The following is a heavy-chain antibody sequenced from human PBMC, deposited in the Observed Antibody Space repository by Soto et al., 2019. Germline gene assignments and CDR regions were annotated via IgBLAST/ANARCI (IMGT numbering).Heavy chain of an antibody. J-gene: IGHJ2*01. CDR2: ISGSGGST. D-gene: IGHD3-10*02. CDR3: SFFQAEDGIRDVRSVSAFLLNRSSDL. Sequence: KGLEWVSAISGSGGSTYYADSVKGRFTISRDNSKNTLYLQMNSLRAEDTAVYYFSFFQAEDGIRDVRSVSAFLLNRSSDL. V-gene: IGHV3-23*01.